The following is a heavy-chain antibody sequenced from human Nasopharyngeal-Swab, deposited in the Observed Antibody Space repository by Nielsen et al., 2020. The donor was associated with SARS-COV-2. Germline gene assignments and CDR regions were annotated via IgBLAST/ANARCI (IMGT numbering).Heavy chain of an antibody. CDR1: GFTFSSSW. CDR2: MNSDGSTI. CDR3: ARVRGSMDHDAFDI. V-gene: IGHV3-74*01. D-gene: IGHD3-10*01. J-gene: IGHJ3*02. Sequence: GESLKISCAASGFTFSSSWMHWIRQDPGKGLVWVARMNSDGSTINYGDSVMGRFIISRDNAKNMLYLQMNSLRAEDTAVYYCARVRGSMDHDAFDIWGQGTMVTVSS.